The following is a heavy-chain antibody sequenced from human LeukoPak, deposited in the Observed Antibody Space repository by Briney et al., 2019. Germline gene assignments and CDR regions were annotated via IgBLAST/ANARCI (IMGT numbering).Heavy chain of an antibody. CDR1: GVTFSGSA. CDR3: TLFRETGTTPRDFYQFTMDV. Sequence: GGSLKLSCAASGVTFSGSAIHWVRQASGKGLEWIGRIRSKVNNYATTYGVSVKGRLTISRGDSKNTAYLQMNSLKLEDTAVYYCTLFRETGTTPRDFYQFTMDVWGQGTTVTVSS. J-gene: IGHJ6*02. CDR2: IRSKVNNYAT. D-gene: IGHD7-27*01. V-gene: IGHV3-73*01.